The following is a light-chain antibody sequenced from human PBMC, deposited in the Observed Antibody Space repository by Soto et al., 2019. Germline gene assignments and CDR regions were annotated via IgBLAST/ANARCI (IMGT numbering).Light chain of an antibody. CDR2: DAS. CDR3: QQYDNLPLT. V-gene: IGKV1-33*01. Sequence: DLQMTQSPSSLSASVGDRVTITCQASQDITNSLNWYQQKPGKAPKVLIYDASILETGVPSRFSGSGSGTDFTLTISSLQPEDVATYYCQQYDNLPLTFGPGTTVDIE. J-gene: IGKJ3*01. CDR1: QDITNS.